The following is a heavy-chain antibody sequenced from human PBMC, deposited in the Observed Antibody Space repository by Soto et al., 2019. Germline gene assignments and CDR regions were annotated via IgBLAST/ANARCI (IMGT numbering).Heavy chain of an antibody. V-gene: IGHV1-2*02. D-gene: IGHD5-12*01. Sequence: ASGKVSCKDSGYTFTGYYMHWVRQAPGQGLEWMGWINPNSGGTNYAQECQGRVTMTRDTSISTAYMERSRLRSDDTAVYYCARVKLPFRWFDPWGQGTLVTVSS. CDR3: ARVKLPFRWFDP. J-gene: IGHJ5*02. CDR1: GYTFTGYY. CDR2: INPNSGGT.